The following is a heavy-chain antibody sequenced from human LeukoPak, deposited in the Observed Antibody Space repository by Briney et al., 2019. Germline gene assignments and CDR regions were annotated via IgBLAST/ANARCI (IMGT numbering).Heavy chain of an antibody. CDR1: GFTFSSYS. Sequence: PGGSLRLSCAASGFTFSSYSMNWVRQAPGKGLEWVSSISSSSSYICYADSVKGRFTISRDNAKNSLYLQMNSLRAEDTAVYYCASGIVVVSQDAFDIWGQGTMVTVSS. V-gene: IGHV3-21*01. CDR2: ISSSSSYI. J-gene: IGHJ3*02. CDR3: ASGIVVVSQDAFDI. D-gene: IGHD3-22*01.